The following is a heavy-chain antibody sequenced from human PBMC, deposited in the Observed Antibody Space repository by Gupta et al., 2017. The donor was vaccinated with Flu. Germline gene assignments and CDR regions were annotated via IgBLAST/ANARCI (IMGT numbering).Heavy chain of an antibody. V-gene: IGHV3-48*01. J-gene: IGHJ6*02. CDR2: ISSSSSTI. Sequence: EVQLVESGGGLVQPGGSLRLSCAASGFTFSSYSMNWVRQAPGKGLEWVSYISSSSSTIYYADSVKGRFTISRDNAKNSLYLQMNSLRVEDTAVYYCARDRGAQYGMDVWGQGTTVTVS. CDR3: ARDRGAQYGMDV. CDR1: GFTFSSYS.